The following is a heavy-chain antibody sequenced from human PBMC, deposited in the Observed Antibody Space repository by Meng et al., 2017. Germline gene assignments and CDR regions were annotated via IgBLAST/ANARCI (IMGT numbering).Heavy chain of an antibody. J-gene: IGHJ4*02. Sequence: ASVKVSCKASGYTFTGYYMHWVRQAPGQGLEWMGRINPNSGGTNYAQKFQGRVTMTRDTSISTAYMELSRLRSDDTAVYYCARDSIGEVALIGRELDYWGQGTLVTVSS. V-gene: IGHV1-2*06. CDR1: GYTFTGYY. D-gene: IGHD3-10*01. CDR3: ARDSIGEVALIGRELDY. CDR2: INPNSGGT.